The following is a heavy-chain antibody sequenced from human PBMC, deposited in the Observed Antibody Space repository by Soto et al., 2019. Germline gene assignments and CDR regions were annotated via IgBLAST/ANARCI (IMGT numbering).Heavy chain of an antibody. D-gene: IGHD3-16*01. J-gene: IGHJ4*02. V-gene: IGHV3-30-3*01. CDR1: EFTFSTYP. CDR2: ISYDETNK. CDR3: ARGDSDFWGSYHKIQPFDY. Sequence: VLLVESGGGVGQPGRSLRLSCAASEFTFSTYPLHWVRQAPGKGLEWVAVISYDETNKYYADSGKGRFTISRDNSKNTLYLQMNSMRVDDTDVYYYARGDSDFWGSYHKIQPFDYWGQGTLVTVSS.